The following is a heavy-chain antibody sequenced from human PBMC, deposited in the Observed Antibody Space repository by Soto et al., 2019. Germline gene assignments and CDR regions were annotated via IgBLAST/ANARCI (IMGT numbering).Heavy chain of an antibody. D-gene: IGHD2-15*01. CDR3: ARVVGTGYCSGGSCYYWFGP. J-gene: IGHJ5*02. Sequence: QVQLVQSGAEVKKPGASVKVSCKASGYTFTSYGISWVRQAPGQGLEWMGWISAYNGNTNYAQKLQGRVTMTTVTSTSTAYRELRSLRSDDTAVYYCARVVGTGYCSGGSCYYWFGPWGQGTLVTVSS. V-gene: IGHV1-18*01. CDR2: ISAYNGNT. CDR1: GYTFTSYG.